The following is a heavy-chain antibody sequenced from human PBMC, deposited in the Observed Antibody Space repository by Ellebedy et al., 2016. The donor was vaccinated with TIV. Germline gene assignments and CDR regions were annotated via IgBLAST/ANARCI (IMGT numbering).Heavy chain of an antibody. D-gene: IGHD3-3*01. J-gene: IGHJ4*02. Sequence: MPGGSLRLSCAVYGGSISGYYWNWIRQPPGKGLEWIGEINHSGSTHYNPSLKTQVTISLDTSKNQFSLKLSSVTAADTAIYYCARGLSAYYFDYWGPGTLVTVSS. CDR3: ARGLSAYYFDY. CDR2: INHSGST. CDR1: GGSISGYY. V-gene: IGHV4-34*01.